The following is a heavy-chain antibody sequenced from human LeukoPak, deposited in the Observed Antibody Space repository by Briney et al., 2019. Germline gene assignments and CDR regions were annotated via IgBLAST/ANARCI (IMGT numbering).Heavy chain of an antibody. J-gene: IGHJ5*02. Sequence: ASVKVSCKASGYSFTGYYMHWVRQAPGQRLEWMGWINPNSGGTNYAQKFQGRVTMTRDTSISTAYMELSRLRSDDTAVYYCARHCSSTICYPEGRDWFAPWGQGTLVTVSS. V-gene: IGHV1-2*02. CDR2: INPNSGGT. CDR3: ARHCSSTICYPEGRDWFAP. D-gene: IGHD2-2*01. CDR1: GYSFTGYY.